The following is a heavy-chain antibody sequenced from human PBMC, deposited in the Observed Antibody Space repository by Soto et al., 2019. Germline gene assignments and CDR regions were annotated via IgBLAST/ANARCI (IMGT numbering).Heavy chain of an antibody. V-gene: IGHV4-59*01. CDR1: GGSISSYY. CDR3: ARDGSEHTKGWRAFDI. Sequence: SETLSLTCTVSGGSISSYYWSWIRQPPGKGLEWIGYIYYSGSTNYNPSLKSRVTISVDTSKNQFSLKLSSVTAADTAVYYCARDGSEHTKGWRAFDIWGQGTMVIVSS. D-gene: IGHD2-15*01. J-gene: IGHJ3*02. CDR2: IYYSGST.